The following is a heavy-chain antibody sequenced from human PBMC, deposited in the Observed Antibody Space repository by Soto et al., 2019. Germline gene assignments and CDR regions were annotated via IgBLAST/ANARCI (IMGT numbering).Heavy chain of an antibody. D-gene: IGHD6-19*01. CDR1: GYTFTSYE. CDR2: MNPNSGNT. CDR3: ARGQSGYSSGWSPNDY. Sequence: QAQLVQSGAEVKKPGASVKVSCKASGYTFTSYEINWVRQATGQGLEWMGWMNPNSGNTGYAQKFQGRVTMTRNTSISTAYMELSRLRSEDTAVYYCARGQSGYSSGWSPNDYWGQGTLVTVSS. J-gene: IGHJ4*02. V-gene: IGHV1-8*01.